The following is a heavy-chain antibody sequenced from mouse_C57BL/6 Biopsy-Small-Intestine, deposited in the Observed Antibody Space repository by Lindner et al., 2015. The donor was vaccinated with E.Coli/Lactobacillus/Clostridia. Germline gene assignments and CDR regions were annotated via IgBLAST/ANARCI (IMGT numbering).Heavy chain of an antibody. J-gene: IGHJ1*03. CDR1: GYTFTSYG. CDR2: INPSTGGA. Sequence: VQLQESGAELARPGASVKLSCKASGYTFTSYGISWVKQRTGQGLEWIGEINPSTGGATYNQKFKAKATLTVDKSSSTAYMQLKSLTSEDSAVYYCARREGDWYFDVWGTGTTVTVSS. CDR3: ARREGDWYFDV. V-gene: IGHV1-81*01.